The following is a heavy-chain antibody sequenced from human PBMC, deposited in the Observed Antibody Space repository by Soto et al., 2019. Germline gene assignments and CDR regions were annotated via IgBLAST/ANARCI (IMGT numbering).Heavy chain of an antibody. CDR1: GYTFTSYY. J-gene: IGHJ4*02. V-gene: IGHV1-46*03. CDR3: ARGRGIAVAGTAGGYY. D-gene: IGHD6-19*01. Sequence: QVQLVQSGAEVKKPGASVKVSCKASGYTFTSYYMHWVRQAPGQGLEWMGIINPSGGSTSYAQKFQGRVTMTRDTSTSTVYMELSSLRSEDTDVYYCARGRGIAVAGTAGGYYWGQGTLVTVSS. CDR2: INPSGGST.